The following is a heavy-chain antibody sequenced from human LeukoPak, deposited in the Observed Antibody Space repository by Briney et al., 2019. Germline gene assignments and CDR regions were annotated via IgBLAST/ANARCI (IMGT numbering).Heavy chain of an antibody. V-gene: IGHV4-39*01. CDR1: GGSITSSNSC. CDR3: ASRHQGSGSYYSD. Sequence: SETLSLTCTVSGGSITSSNSCWAWVRQPPGKGLEWIASIYCSGSTYYNPSLKSRITISGDTSKNQFSLTLTSVTASDTAVYYCASRHQGSGSYYSDWGQGTLVTVSS. J-gene: IGHJ4*02. D-gene: IGHD3-10*01. CDR2: IYCSGST.